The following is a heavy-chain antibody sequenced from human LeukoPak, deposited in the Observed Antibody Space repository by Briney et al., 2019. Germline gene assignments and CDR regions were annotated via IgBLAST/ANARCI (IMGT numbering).Heavy chain of an antibody. CDR2: IIPIFGTA. Sequence: ASVKVSCKASGYTFTSYDINWVRQATGQGLEWMGRIIPIFGTANYAQKFQGRVTITTDESTSTAYMELSSLRSEDTAVYYCARELQNYYYYYMDVWGKGTTVTVSS. CDR1: GYTFTSYD. J-gene: IGHJ6*03. D-gene: IGHD4-11*01. CDR3: ARELQNYYYYYMDV. V-gene: IGHV1-69*05.